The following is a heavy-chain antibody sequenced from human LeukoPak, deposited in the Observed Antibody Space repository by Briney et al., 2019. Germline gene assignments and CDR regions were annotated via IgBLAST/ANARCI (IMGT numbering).Heavy chain of an antibody. CDR3: ARDSSGWSKNY. V-gene: IGHV3-23*01. D-gene: IGHD6-19*01. J-gene: IGHJ4*02. CDR1: GFTFSTDA. Sequence: QPGGSLRLSCAASGFTFSTDAMTWVRQAPGKGLQWVSAISGSGGDTYYEDSVKGRFTISRDNSKNMMYLQMNSLRAEDTAVYYCARDSSGWSKNYWGQGTLVTVSS. CDR2: ISGSGGDT.